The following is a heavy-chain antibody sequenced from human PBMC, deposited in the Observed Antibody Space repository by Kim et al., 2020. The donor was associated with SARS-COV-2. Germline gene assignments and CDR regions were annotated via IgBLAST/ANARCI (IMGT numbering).Heavy chain of an antibody. Sequence: GGSLRLSCEASGFRFSSYWMSWVRQAPGKGLEWVANIKQDGSEKYYVDSVKGRFTISRDNAKNSLYLQMDSLRAEDTAVFYCARDQGADSSGWSSDAFDV. D-gene: IGHD6-19*01. CDR1: GFRFSSYW. CDR2: IKQDGSEK. J-gene: IGHJ3*01. CDR3: ARDQGADSSGWSSDAFDV. V-gene: IGHV3-7*01.